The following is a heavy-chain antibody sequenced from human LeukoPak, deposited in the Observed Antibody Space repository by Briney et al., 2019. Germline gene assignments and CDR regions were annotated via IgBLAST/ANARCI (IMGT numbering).Heavy chain of an antibody. CDR2: IYHSGST. CDR3: ARLMVRGVIPFFVDV. V-gene: IGHV4-38-2*01. Sequence: SETLSLTCSVSGYSISSGYYWGWIRQPPGKGLEWIGSIYHSGSTYYNPSLKSRVTISVDTSKNQFSLKLSSVTAADTAVYYCARLMVRGVIPFFVDVWGKGTTVTISS. D-gene: IGHD3-10*01. J-gene: IGHJ6*04. CDR1: GYSISSGYY.